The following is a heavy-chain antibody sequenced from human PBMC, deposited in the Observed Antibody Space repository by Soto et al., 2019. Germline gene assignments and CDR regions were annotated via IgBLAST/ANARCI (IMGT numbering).Heavy chain of an antibody. CDR1: GGPINNDY. CDR3: AKGAGWYPF. V-gene: IGHV4-59*01. Sequence: QVQLQESGPGLVKPSETLSLTCVVSGGPINNDYWSWLRQPPGQGLEWIGFIHYTGTTRYNPSLKSRLTILLDRSKNQFSLNLNSVTAADTAVYYCAKGAGWYPFWGPGTLVTVSS. D-gene: IGHD2-15*01. CDR2: IHYTGTT. J-gene: IGHJ4*02.